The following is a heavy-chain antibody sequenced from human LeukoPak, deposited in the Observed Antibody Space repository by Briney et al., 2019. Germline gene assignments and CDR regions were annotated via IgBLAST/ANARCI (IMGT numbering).Heavy chain of an antibody. CDR2: IFYSGST. CDR3: ARCGYKYGSLPYYYMDV. J-gene: IGHJ6*03. Sequence: SETLSLTCTVSSGSISTSNYYWGWVRQPPGKALEWIGNIFYSGSTYYSPSLKSRVTISLDTFRNQFSLKLNSVTAADTAVYYCARCGYKYGSLPYYYMDVWGKGTTVTISS. CDR1: SGSISTSNYY. V-gene: IGHV4-39*07. D-gene: IGHD5-18*01.